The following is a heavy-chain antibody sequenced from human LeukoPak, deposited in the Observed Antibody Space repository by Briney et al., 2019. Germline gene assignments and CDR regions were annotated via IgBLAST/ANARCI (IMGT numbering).Heavy chain of an antibody. V-gene: IGHV3-23*01. D-gene: IGHD3-16*02. CDR2: ISGSGGST. CDR1: GFTFSSYA. Sequence: GGSLRLSCAACGFTFSSYAMSWVRQAPGKGLEWVSAISGSGGSTYYADSVKGRFTISRDNSKNTLYLQMNSLRAEDTAVYYCPKDGGFGGVIVYYFDYWGQGTLVTVSS. CDR3: PKDGGFGGVIVYYFDY. J-gene: IGHJ4*02.